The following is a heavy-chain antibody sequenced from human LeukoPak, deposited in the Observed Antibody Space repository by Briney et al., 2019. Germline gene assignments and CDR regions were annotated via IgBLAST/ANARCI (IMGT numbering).Heavy chain of an antibody. Sequence: TLGSLRLSCAPSGFTFSSYDMSWVRQAPGRGLQWGSGITGSGGSTYYADSVKGRFTISRDNSKNTLYLQMNSLRAEDTTVYYCAKGNWGELLDWYFDLWGGGTLVTVSS. CDR2: ITGSGGST. CDR1: GFTFSSYD. V-gene: IGHV3-23*01. J-gene: IGHJ2*01. CDR3: AKGNWGELLDWYFDL. D-gene: IGHD1-26*01.